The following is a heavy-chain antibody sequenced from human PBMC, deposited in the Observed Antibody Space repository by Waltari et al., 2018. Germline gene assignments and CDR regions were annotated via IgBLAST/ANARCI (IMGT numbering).Heavy chain of an antibody. V-gene: IGHV3-30*01. D-gene: IGHD1-26*01. J-gene: IGHJ4*02. CDR1: GFTFSSYA. CDR2: ISYDGSNK. CDR3: AREGGVGAIYFFDY. Sequence: QVQLVESGGGVVQPGRSLRLSCAASGFTFSSYAMHWVRQAPGKGLERVAVISYDGSNKYYADSVKGRFTISRDNSKNTLYLQMNSLRAEDTAVYYCAREGGVGAIYFFDYWGQGTLVTVSS.